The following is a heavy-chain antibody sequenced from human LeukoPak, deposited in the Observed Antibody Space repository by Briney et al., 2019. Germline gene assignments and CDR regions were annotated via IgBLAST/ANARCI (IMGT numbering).Heavy chain of an antibody. D-gene: IGHD5-18*01. Sequence: SDTLSLTCTVSGGSMSSYHWSWIRPPPGKGLEGIGYIYYSGSTNYNPSLKSRVTISVDTSKNQFSLKLSSVTAADTAVYYCARRGGRQQLWFDAFDIWGQGTMVTVSS. J-gene: IGHJ3*02. CDR2: IYYSGST. V-gene: IGHV4-59*08. CDR3: ARRGGRQQLWFDAFDI. CDR1: GGSMSSYH.